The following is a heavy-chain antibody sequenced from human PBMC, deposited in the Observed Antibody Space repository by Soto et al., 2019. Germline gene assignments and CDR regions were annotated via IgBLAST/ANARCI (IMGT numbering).Heavy chain of an antibody. CDR1: GGSISSYY. CDR3: ARDVYGSTTSGYYYYGMDV. J-gene: IGHJ6*02. D-gene: IGHD2-2*01. V-gene: IGHV4-4*07. CDR2: IYASGST. Sequence: SETLSLTCTVSGGSISSYYWSWIRQPAGKGLEWVGRIYASGSTNYNPSLESRVTMSVDTSKNQFSLKVSPVTAADTAVYYCARDVYGSTTSGYYYYGMDVWGQGTAVTVSS.